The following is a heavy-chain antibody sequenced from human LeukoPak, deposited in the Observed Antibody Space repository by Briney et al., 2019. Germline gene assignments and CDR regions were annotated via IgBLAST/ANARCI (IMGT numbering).Heavy chain of an antibody. Sequence: GGSLRLSCAASGFTFSSYAMSWVRQAPGKGLEWVSAISGSGGSIYYADSVKGRFTISRDNSKNTLYLQMNSLRAEDTAVNYCAKDRFKFSYDSSGYYAYWGQGTLVTVSS. CDR1: GFTFSSYA. V-gene: IGHV3-23*01. CDR2: ISGSGGSI. D-gene: IGHD3-22*01. CDR3: AKDRFKFSYDSSGYYAY. J-gene: IGHJ4*02.